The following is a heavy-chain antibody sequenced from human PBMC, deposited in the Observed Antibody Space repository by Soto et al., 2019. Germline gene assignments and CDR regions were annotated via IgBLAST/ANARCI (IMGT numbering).Heavy chain of an antibody. J-gene: IGHJ4*02. V-gene: IGHV2-26*01. Sequence: SGPTLVNPTETLTLTCTVSGFSLSNARMGVSWIRQPPGKALEWLAHIFSNDEKSYSTSLKSRLTISKDTSKSQVVLTMTNMDPVDTATYYCARIGFDWLLSPYYFDYWGQGTLVTVSS. CDR2: IFSNDEK. D-gene: IGHD3-9*01. CDR1: GFSLSNARMG. CDR3: ARIGFDWLLSPYYFDY.